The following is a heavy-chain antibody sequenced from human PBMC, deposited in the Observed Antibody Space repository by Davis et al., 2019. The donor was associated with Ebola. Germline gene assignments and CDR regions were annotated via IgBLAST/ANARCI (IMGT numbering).Heavy chain of an antibody. CDR1: GYTFTGYY. Sequence: GESLKISCAASGYTFTGYYMHWVRQAPGQGLEWMGWINPNSGGTNYAQKFQGRVTMTRDTSISTAYMELSRLRSEDTAVYYCARESLGYSYGDYWGQGTLVTVSS. J-gene: IGHJ4*02. D-gene: IGHD5-18*01. V-gene: IGHV1-2*02. CDR3: ARESLGYSYGDY. CDR2: INPNSGGT.